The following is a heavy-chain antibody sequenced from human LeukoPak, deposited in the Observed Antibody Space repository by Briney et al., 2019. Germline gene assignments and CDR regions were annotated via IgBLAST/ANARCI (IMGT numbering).Heavy chain of an antibody. CDR1: GFTFDDYA. V-gene: IGHV3-74*01. CDR3: ARGGGEGMDV. CDR2: INSDGSST. Sequence: PGGSLRLSCAASGFTFDDYAMHWVRQAPGKGLEWVSGINSDGSSTSYADSVKGRFTISRDNAKNSLYLQMNSLRAEDTAVYYCARGGGEGMDVWGKGTTVTIPS. J-gene: IGHJ6*03.